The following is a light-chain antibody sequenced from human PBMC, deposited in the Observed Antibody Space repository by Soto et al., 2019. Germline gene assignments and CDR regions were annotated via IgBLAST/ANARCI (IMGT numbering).Light chain of an antibody. V-gene: IGKV3-20*01. CDR3: HQYGDSPQT. Sequence: EIVLPQSPGTLSLSPGEGATLACRTSQSVTTSYLAWYQQKPGQAPRLLIYGTSIRATGVPDRFSGSGSATDFTLTISRLEPEDFAVYYCHQYGDSPQTFGQGTKV. CDR1: QSVTTSY. CDR2: GTS. J-gene: IGKJ1*01.